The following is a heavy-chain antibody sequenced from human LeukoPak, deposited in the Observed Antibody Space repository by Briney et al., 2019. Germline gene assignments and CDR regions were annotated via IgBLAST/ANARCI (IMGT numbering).Heavy chain of an antibody. Sequence: GGSLRLSCAASGFTFSNYAMSWVRQAPGKGLEWVSAISDSSDYTYYADSVKGRFTISRDNSKSTLYLQMKSLRAEDTAVYYCAKARFTVTNYFDCWGQGTLVTVSS. CDR3: AKARFTVTNYFDC. V-gene: IGHV3-23*01. CDR1: GFTFSNYA. D-gene: IGHD4-11*01. J-gene: IGHJ4*02. CDR2: ISDSSDYT.